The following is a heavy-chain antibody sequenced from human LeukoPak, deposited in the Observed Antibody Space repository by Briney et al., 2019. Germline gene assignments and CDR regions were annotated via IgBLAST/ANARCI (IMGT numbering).Heavy chain of an antibody. J-gene: IGHJ5*02. CDR2: INWNGGST. V-gene: IGHV3-20*04. CDR1: GFTFDDYG. D-gene: IGHD6-13*01. Sequence: GGSLRLSCAASGFTFDDYGMSWVRQAPGKGLEWVSGINWNGGSTGYADSVKGRFTISRDNAKNSLYLQMNSLRAEDTAVYYCALDSSSWHAWFDPWGQGTLVTVSS. CDR3: ALDSSSWHAWFDP.